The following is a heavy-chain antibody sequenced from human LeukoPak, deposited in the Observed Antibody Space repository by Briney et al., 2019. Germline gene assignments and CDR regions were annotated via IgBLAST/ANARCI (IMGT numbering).Heavy chain of an antibody. J-gene: IGHJ4*02. D-gene: IGHD6-19*01. CDR3: ARGGSSSGWLISYYFDY. Sequence: ASVKVSCKVSGYTLTELSMHWVRQAPGKGLEWMGGFDPEDGETIYAQKFQGRVTMTEDTSTDTAYMELSRLRSDDTAVYYCARGGSSSGWLISYYFDYWGQGTLVTVSS. CDR1: GYTLTELS. V-gene: IGHV1-24*01. CDR2: FDPEDGET.